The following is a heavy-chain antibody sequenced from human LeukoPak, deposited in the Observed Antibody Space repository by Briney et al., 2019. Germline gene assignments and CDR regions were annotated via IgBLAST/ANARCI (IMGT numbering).Heavy chain of an antibody. CDR2: IYYTGST. CDR1: GGSISSNSYY. CDR3: ARLGRT. V-gene: IGHV4-39*01. Sequence: SETLSLTCTVSGGSISSNSYYGGWTRQPPGKGLEWIGSIYYTGSTYYNPSLKSRVTMSVDTSKNQFSLKLSSVTAADTAVYYCARLGRTWGQGTLVTVSS. J-gene: IGHJ5*02.